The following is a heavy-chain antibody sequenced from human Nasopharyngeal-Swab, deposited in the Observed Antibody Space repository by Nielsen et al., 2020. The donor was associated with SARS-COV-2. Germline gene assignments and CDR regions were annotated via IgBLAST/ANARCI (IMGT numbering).Heavy chain of an antibody. J-gene: IGHJ5*02. Sequence: WIRQPPGQGLAWVGFIRSKAYGGTTEYAASVKGRFTISRDDSKSIAYLQMNSLKTEDTAVYYCTSPGYCSSTSCYPYYWFAPCGQGSLVIFSS. CDR2: IRSKAYGGTT. V-gene: IGHV3-49*02. D-gene: IGHD2-2*03. CDR3: TSPGYCSSTSCYPYYWFAP.